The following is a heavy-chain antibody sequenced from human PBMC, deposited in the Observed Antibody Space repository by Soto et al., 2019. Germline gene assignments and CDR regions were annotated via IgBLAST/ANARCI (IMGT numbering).Heavy chain of an antibody. D-gene: IGHD3-10*01. CDR2: ISYDGHDK. CDR3: ARGYPYYYGSGTMFYSDY. V-gene: IGHV3-30-3*01. J-gene: IGHJ4*02. Sequence: QVQLVESGGGVVQPGRSLRLSCAASGFTFSTHSMHWVRQAPGQGLEWVTCISYDGHDKYYADSVKGRFTVSRVNSKSTLYLQVNSLTIEDSAVYHCARGYPYYYGSGTMFYSDYWGQGTLVTVSS. CDR1: GFTFSTHS.